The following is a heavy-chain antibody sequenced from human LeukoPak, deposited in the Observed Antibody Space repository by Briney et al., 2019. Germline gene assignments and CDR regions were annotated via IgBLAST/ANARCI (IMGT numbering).Heavy chain of an antibody. CDR2: IYHNGRT. D-gene: IGHD2-15*01. J-gene: IGHJ4*02. Sequence: SGTLSLTCAVSGGSIISSNWWSWVRQPPEKGLEWIGEIYHNGRTNYNPSLKSRVTISVDKSKNQFSLKLSSVTAADTAVYYCAREPASRGSSGPDYWGQGTLVTVSS. CDR3: AREPASRGSSGPDY. CDR1: GGSIISSNW. V-gene: IGHV4-4*02.